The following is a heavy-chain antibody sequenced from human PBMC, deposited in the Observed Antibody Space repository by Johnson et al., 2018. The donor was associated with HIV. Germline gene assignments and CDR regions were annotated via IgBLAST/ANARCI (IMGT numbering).Heavy chain of an antibody. CDR3: ARQHCYDSSGHGGGLDI. Sequence: EVQLLESGGGLFQPGGSLRLSCAASAFTFEDYGMNWVRQVPGKGLEWVSGINRNGGSTGYADSVKGRFTISRDNSKNSLYMQMNSLRGEDTDLYYCARQHCYDSSGHGGGLDICGQGTMVTVSS. CDR1: AFTFEDYG. J-gene: IGHJ3*02. V-gene: IGHV3-20*04. D-gene: IGHD3-22*01. CDR2: INRNGGST.